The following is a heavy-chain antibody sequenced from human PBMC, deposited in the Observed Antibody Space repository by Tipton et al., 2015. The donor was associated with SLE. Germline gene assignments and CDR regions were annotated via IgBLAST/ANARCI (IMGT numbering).Heavy chain of an antibody. CDR1: SGSLSDAW. CDR3: ASDLSGGGLDY. CDR2: LTRSGGA. Sequence: LRLSCAAYSGSLSDAWWSWIRQPPGKGLEWIGELTRSGGANYNPSLRSRVTISGDRSKNQLSLNLGIMTAADTTVYYCASDLSGGGLDYWGPGTLVTVSS. J-gene: IGHJ4*02. D-gene: IGHD3-16*01. V-gene: IGHV4-34*01.